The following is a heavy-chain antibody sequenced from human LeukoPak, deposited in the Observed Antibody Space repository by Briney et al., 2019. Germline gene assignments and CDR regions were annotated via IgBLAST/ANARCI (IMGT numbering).Heavy chain of an antibody. J-gene: IGHJ4*02. CDR1: GFSFSDSY. D-gene: IGHD5-18*01. V-gene: IGHV3-11*04. CDR2: ISGSGSDI. CDR3: ARLRGYSYGYIDY. Sequence: GGSLRLSCVVSGFSFSDSYMTWIRQTPGRGLEWLAYISGSGSDIYYADSVKGRFTISRDNAKNSLYLQMNSLRAEDTAVYYCARLRGYSYGYIDYWGQGTLVTVSS.